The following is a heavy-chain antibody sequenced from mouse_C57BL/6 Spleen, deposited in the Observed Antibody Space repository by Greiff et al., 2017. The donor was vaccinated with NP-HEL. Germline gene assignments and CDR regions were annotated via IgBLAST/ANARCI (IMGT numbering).Heavy chain of an antibody. Sequence: QVQLQQSGAELARPAASVKLSCKASGYTFTSYGISWVKQRTGQGLEWIGEIYPRSGNTYYNEKFKGKATLTADKSSSTAYMELRSLTSEDSAVYFCARRDYYGSAGYFDYWGQGTTLTVSS. V-gene: IGHV1-81*01. D-gene: IGHD1-1*01. CDR2: IYPRSGNT. J-gene: IGHJ2*01. CDR1: GYTFTSYG. CDR3: ARRDYYGSAGYFDY.